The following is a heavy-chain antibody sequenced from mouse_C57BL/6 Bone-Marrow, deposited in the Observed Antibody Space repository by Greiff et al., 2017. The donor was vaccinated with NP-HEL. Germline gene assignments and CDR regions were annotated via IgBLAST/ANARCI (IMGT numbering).Heavy chain of an antibody. V-gene: IGHV1-80*01. CDR2: IYPGDGDT. CDR1: GYAFSSYW. Sequence: LQQSGASVKISCKASGYAFSSYWMNWVKQRPGKGLEWIGQIYPGDGDTNYNGKFKGKATLTADKSSSTAYMQLSSLTSEDSAVYFCARGSRLDYWGQGTTLTVSS. CDR3: ARGSRLDY. J-gene: IGHJ2*01.